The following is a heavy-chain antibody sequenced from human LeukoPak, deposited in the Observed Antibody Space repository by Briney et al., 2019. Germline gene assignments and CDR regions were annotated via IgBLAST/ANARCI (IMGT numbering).Heavy chain of an antibody. D-gene: IGHD3-9*01. CDR2: INPNSGGT. CDR1: GYTFTGYY. V-gene: IGHV1-2*04. J-gene: IGHJ4*02. CDR3: ARGSALRYFDWLLLGGFDY. Sequence: ASVKVSCKASGYTFTGYYMHWVRQAPGQGLEWMGWINPNSGGTNYAQKFQGWVTMTRDTSISTAYMELSRLRSDDTAVYYCARGSALRYFDWLLLGGFDYWGQGTLVTVSS.